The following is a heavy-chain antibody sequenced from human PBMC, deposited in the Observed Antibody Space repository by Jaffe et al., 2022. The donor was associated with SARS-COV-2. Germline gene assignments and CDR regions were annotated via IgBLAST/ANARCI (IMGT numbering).Heavy chain of an antibody. J-gene: IGHJ6*03. CDR2: MSPNSDNT. CDR3: ARGVVEYQLPTTYYFYYMDV. D-gene: IGHD2-2*01. Sequence: QVQLVQSGAEVKKPGASVKVSCKASGYFFSSYDINWVRQATGQGLEWMGWMSPNSDNTGCAQNFQGRVTMTMNTSISTAYMELSGLRSEDTAVYYCARGVVEYQLPTTYYFYYMDVWGEGTTVTVSS. V-gene: IGHV1-8*01. CDR1: GYFFSSYD.